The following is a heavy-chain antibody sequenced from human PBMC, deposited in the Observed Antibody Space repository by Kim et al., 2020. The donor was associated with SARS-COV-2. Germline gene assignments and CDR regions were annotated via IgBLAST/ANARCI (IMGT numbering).Heavy chain of an antibody. CDR1: GFTFSNYA. CDR2: ISYDGSNK. D-gene: IGHD3-10*01. Sequence: GGSLRLSCAASGFTFSNYAMHWVRQAPGKGLEWVAGISYDGSNKYYADSVKGRFTISRDNSKKTLYLQMNNLRGEDTAVYYCARGGGRWFTVVRGVEDYYVLDVWGHGTTVTVSS. V-gene: IGHV3-30*04. CDR3: ARGGGRWFTVVRGVEDYYVLDV. J-gene: IGHJ6*02.